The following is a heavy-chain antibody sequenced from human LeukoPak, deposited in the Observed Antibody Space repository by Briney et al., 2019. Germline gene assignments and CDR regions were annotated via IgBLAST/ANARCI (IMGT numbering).Heavy chain of an antibody. D-gene: IGHD2-15*01. CDR2: INHSGST. CDR1: GGSFSGYY. J-gene: IGHJ6*04. CDR3: ANIGYCSGGSCYRYGMDV. Sequence: SETLSLTCAVYGGSFSGYYWSWIRQPPGKGLEWIGEINHSGSTNYNPSLKSRVTISVDTSKNQFSLKLSSVTAADTAVYYCANIGYCSGGSCYRYGMDVWGKETTVTVSS. V-gene: IGHV4-34*01.